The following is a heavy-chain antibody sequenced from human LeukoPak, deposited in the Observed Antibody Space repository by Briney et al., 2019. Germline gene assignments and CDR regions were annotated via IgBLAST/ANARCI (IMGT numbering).Heavy chain of an antibody. CDR1: GVSLSSYY. D-gene: IGHD1-26*01. J-gene: IGHJ4*02. CDR2: IYYTGST. V-gene: IGHV4-59*01. Sequence: SETLSLTCTVSGVSLSSYYWSWIRQPPGKGLEWIGYIYYTGSTNYNPSLKSRVTISIDTSKNQFSLKLSSVTAADTAVYYCARSGQWELPDYWGQGTLVTVSS. CDR3: ARSGQWELPDY.